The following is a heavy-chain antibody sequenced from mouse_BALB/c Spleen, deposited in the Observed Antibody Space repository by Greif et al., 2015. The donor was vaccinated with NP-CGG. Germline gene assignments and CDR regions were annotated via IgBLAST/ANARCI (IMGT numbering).Heavy chain of an antibody. V-gene: IGHV1-7*01. CDR3: ARKGLTGAFDY. D-gene: IGHD4-1*01. Sequence: VQLQQSGAELAKPGASVKMSCKASGSTFTSYWMHWVKQRPGQGLEWIGYINPSTGYTEYDQKFKDKATLTADKSSSTAYMQLSSLTSEDSAVYYCARKGLTGAFDYWGQSTTLTVSS. J-gene: IGHJ2*01. CDR2: INPSTGYT. CDR1: GSTFTSYW.